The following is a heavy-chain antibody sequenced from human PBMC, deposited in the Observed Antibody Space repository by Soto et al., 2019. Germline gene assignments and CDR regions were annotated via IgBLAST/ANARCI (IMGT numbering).Heavy chain of an antibody. Sequence: PGESLRLSCAASGFSFSTYGMQWVRQAPGKGLEWVAEIWYDGSNDFYSDSVKGRFTISRDNAKNTLFLQMNSLRAEDTAMYYCGRGYNYADYWGQGTQVTVSS. D-gene: IGHD5-18*01. V-gene: IGHV3-33*01. CDR3: GRGYNYADY. J-gene: IGHJ4*02. CDR2: IWYDGSND. CDR1: GFSFSTYG.